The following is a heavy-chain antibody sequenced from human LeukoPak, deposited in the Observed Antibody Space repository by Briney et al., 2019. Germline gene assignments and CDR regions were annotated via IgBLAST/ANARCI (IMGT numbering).Heavy chain of an antibody. V-gene: IGHV3-23*01. CDR2: ISAGGDST. CDR3: AKGPRGDCSGGSCPGDS. J-gene: IGHJ4*02. CDR1: GFTFSSYG. D-gene: IGHD2-15*01. Sequence: GGSLRLSCAASGFTFSSYGMSWVRQAPGKGLEWVSTISAGGDSTYYAESVKGRFTISRDNSKNTLYVQIKSLRADNTARYYCAKGPRGDCSGGSCPGDSWGQGTLVTVSS.